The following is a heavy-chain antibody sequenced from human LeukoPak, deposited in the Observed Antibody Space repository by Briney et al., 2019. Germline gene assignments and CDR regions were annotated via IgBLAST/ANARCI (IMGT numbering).Heavy chain of an antibody. CDR3: ARGDYGSGSYRYFDY. CDR2: IYYSGST. Sequence: PSETLSLTCTVSGGSISSSSYYWGWIRQPPGKGLEWIGSIYYSGSTYYNPSLKSRVTISVDTSKNQFSLKLSSVTAADTAVYYCARGDYGSGSYRYFDYWGQGTLVTVSS. V-gene: IGHV4-39*01. J-gene: IGHJ4*02. CDR1: GGSISSSSYY. D-gene: IGHD3-10*01.